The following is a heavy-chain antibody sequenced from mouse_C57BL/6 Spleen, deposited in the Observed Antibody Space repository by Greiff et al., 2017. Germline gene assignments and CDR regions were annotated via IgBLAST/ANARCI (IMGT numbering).Heavy chain of an antibody. V-gene: IGHV1-64*01. J-gene: IGHJ4*01. Sequence: QVQLQQPGAELVKPGASVKLSCKASGYTFTSYWMHWVKQRPGQGLEWIGMIHPNSGSTNYNEKFKSKATLTVDKSSSTAYMQLSSLTSEDAAVYYCAKLQYYAMDYWGQGTSVTVSS. CDR3: AKLQYYAMDY. CDR1: GYTFTSYW. CDR2: IHPNSGST.